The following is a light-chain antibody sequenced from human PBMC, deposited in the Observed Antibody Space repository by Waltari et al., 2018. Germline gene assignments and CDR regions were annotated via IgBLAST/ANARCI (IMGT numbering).Light chain of an antibody. J-gene: IGLJ2*01. V-gene: IGLV3-21*03. CDR1: NIGSKS. Sequence: SYVLTQPPSVSVAPGKTARITCGGNNIGSKSVHWYQQKPGQAPVLVVYDDTDRPSGIPERLSGSNSGNTATLTITMVEAGDEADYFCQVWDSSGDPVVFGGGTKLTVL. CDR3: QVWDSSGDPVV. CDR2: DDT.